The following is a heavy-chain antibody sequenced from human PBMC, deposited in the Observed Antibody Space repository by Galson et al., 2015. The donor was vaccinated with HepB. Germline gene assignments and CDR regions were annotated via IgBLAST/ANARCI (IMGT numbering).Heavy chain of an antibody. D-gene: IGHD2-15*01. CDR3: AKGDEGATIVDDAFDI. Sequence: LSCAASGFTFSSYGMHWVRQAPGKGLEWVAVISYDGSHKYYGDSVKGRFTISRDNYKNTLYLQMNSLRPEDTAVYYCAKGDEGATIVDDAFDIWGQGTVVTVSS. J-gene: IGHJ3*02. V-gene: IGHV3-30*18. CDR1: GFTFSSYG. CDR2: ISYDGSHK.